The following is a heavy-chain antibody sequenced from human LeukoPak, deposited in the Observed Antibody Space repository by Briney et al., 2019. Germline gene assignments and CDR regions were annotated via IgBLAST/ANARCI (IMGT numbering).Heavy chain of an antibody. V-gene: IGHV4-34*01. CDR2: INHSGYT. CDR1: GVSFNDYY. CDR3: TRMTTGHDY. D-gene: IGHD4-17*01. J-gene: IGHJ4*02. Sequence: PSETLSPTCAVSGVSFNDYYWSWVRQTPGKGLEWIGEINHSGYTNDSPSLKSRVTLSIDTSRKQFSFNLRSVTVADTGIYYCTRMTTGHDYWGQGTLVTVSS.